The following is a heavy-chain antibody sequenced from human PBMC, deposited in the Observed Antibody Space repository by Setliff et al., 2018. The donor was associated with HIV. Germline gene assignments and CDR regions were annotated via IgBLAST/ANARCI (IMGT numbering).Heavy chain of an antibody. CDR3: VKDYAHLYAFDI. Sequence: PGGSLRLSCTASGFAFESYAMHWVRQAPGKGLEWVSGISWSSGNIVYADSVKGRFTISRDNAKNSLYLQMNNLRVEDTAFYYCVKDYAHLYAFDIWGQGTMVTVSS. J-gene: IGHJ3*02. CDR1: GFAFESYA. V-gene: IGHV3-9*01. D-gene: IGHD3-16*01. CDR2: ISWSSGNI.